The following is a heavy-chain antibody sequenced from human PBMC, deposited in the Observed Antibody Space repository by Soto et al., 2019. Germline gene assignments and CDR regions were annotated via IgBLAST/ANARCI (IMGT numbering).Heavy chain of an antibody. CDR1: GFTFSSYG. J-gene: IGHJ4*02. CDR3: AKDGAPRYCSRSSCHPAGAY. V-gene: IGHV3-30*18. Sequence: LRLSCAASGFTFSSYGLHWVRQAPGKGLEWVAVISYDGSHKYYADSVRGRFTTSRDNSNNMLYLQMDSLRAEDTAVYYCAKDGAPRYCSRSSCHPAGAYWGQGTLVTVSS. CDR2: ISYDGSHK. D-gene: IGHD2-15*01.